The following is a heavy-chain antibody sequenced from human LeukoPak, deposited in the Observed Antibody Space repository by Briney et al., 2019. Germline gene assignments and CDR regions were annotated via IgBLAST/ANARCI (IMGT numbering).Heavy chain of an antibody. CDR1: GGSMGTSTYD. Sequence: PSQTLSLTCTVSGGSMGTSTYDSAWMRQHPGKGLEWIGDIHCSGSTHYNPSLKSRLTISVDTSKNQFSLRLTSVTAADTAAYYCARQFGSTRPYWYFDLWGRGTLVTVSS. J-gene: IGHJ2*01. CDR2: IHCSGST. D-gene: IGHD3-10*01. CDR3: ARQFGSTRPYWYFDL. V-gene: IGHV4-31*03.